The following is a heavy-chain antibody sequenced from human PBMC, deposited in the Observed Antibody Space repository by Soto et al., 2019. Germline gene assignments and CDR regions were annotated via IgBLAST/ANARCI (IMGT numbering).Heavy chain of an antibody. D-gene: IGHD3-16*01. Sequence: EVQLVESGGGLVQPGGSLRLCCAASGFTFSNYWMSWVRQAPGKGLEWLANVNLDGNEKYYVDSVKGRFTISRDNAVDSLYLRMNSLRAEDTAVYYCAVSISARGDMDVWGQGTTVTVSS. J-gene: IGHJ6*02. CDR1: GFTFSNYW. CDR3: AVSISARGDMDV. CDR2: VNLDGNEK. V-gene: IGHV3-7*02.